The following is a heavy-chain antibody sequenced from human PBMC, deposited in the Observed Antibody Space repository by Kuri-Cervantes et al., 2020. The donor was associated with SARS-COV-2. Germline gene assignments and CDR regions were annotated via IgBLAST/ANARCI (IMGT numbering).Heavy chain of an antibody. J-gene: IGHJ4*02. CDR1: GYTFTGYY. Sequence: ASVKVSCKASGYTFTGYYMHWVRQAPGQGLEWMGWVNPNSGGTNYAQKFQGRVTMTRDTSINTAYMELSRLRSDDTAVYYCAREWITMVRGPFDYWGQGTLVTVSS. CDR2: VNPNSGGT. V-gene: IGHV1-2*02. CDR3: AREWITMVRGPFDY. D-gene: IGHD3-10*01.